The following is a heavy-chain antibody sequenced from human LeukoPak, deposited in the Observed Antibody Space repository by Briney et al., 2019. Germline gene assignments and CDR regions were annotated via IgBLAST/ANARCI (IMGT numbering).Heavy chain of an antibody. CDR3: ARVQRAGEFDY. D-gene: IGHD3-10*01. Sequence: GGSLRLSCAASGFTFSRYDMQWVRQATGKGLEWVSGIGTAGDTYYPGSVKGRFTISRENAKNSLYLQMNSLRAGDTAVYYCARVQRAGEFDYWGQGTLVTVSS. V-gene: IGHV3-13*01. CDR2: IGTAGDT. J-gene: IGHJ4*02. CDR1: GFTFSRYD.